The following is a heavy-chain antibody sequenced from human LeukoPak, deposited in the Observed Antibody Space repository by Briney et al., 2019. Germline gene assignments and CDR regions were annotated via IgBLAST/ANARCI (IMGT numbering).Heavy chain of an antibody. D-gene: IGHD6-19*01. J-gene: IGHJ5*02. CDR3: VKEEYSSAWADA. CDR1: GFTFSSYW. V-gene: IGHV3-23*01. CDR2: INNDGWGT. Sequence: GGSLRLSCAASGFTFSSYWMSWVRQAPGRGLEWVSGINNDGWGTYYADSVKGRCTISRDNAKNTVDLQMNSLRAEDTAVYYGVKEEYSSAWADAWGQGILVTVSS.